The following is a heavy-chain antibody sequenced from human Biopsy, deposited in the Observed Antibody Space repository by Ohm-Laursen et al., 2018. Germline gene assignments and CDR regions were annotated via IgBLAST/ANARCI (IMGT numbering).Heavy chain of an antibody. Sequence: SDTLSLTCPVSGGYISHYYWTWIRQPAGQGLEWIGRIYITGETDYNPSLKSQVTMSVDSSKKQFSLKLKSVTAADTAIYYCARAPPLIRGVVESWFDPWGQGILVTVSS. J-gene: IGHJ5*02. V-gene: IGHV4-4*07. CDR3: ARAPPLIRGVVESWFDP. CDR1: GGYISHYY. CDR2: IYITGET. D-gene: IGHD3-10*01.